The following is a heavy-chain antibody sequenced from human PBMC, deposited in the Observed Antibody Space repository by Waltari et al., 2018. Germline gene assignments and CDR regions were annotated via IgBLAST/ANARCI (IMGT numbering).Heavy chain of an antibody. CDR2: MREDGSNP. V-gene: IGHV3-33*01. CDR3: ARDGFSESHAFDI. Sequence: QAQLVESGGDVVQPGRSLRLSCATSGFTFSSYGMHWVRQAPGKGLAWVAMMREDGSNPYYADSVKGRFSISKDNSKNTLYLQMNSLRAEDTAVYFCARDGFSESHAFDIWGQGTMVTVSS. CDR1: GFTFSSYG. J-gene: IGHJ3*02. D-gene: IGHD5-12*01.